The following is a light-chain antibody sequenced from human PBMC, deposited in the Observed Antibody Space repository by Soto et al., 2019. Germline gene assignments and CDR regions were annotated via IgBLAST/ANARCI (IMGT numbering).Light chain of an antibody. J-gene: IGKJ2*01. V-gene: IGKV3-20*01. CDR2: GAS. CDR3: QQYGSSPPVYT. Sequence: EIVLTQSPGTLSLSPGERATLSCRASQSVSSSYLAWYQQKPGQAPRLLIYGASSRATGIPDRFSGSGSGTDFPLTISRLEPEDVAVYYCQQYGSSPPVYTFGQGTKLEIK. CDR1: QSVSSSY.